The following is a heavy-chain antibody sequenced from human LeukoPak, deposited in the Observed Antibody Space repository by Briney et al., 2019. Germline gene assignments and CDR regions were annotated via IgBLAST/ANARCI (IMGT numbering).Heavy chain of an antibody. Sequence: TSETLSLTCAVYGGSFSGYYWSWIRQPPGKGLEWIGEINHSGSTNYNPSLKSRVTISVGTSKNQFSLKLSSVTAADTAVYYCASQMARGYDFWSGYFTGGNYGMDVWGQGTTVTVSS. V-gene: IGHV4-34*01. CDR2: INHSGST. J-gene: IGHJ6*02. D-gene: IGHD3-3*01. CDR3: ASQMARGYDFWSGYFTGGNYGMDV. CDR1: GGSFSGYY.